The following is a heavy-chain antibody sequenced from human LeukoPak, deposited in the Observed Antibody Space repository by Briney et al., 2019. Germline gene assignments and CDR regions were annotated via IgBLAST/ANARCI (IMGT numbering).Heavy chain of an antibody. V-gene: IGHV5-51*01. CDR1: GYSFTTNW. J-gene: IGHJ6*02. CDR2: IYPGDSST. CDR3: ARHLVVRYYYYGMDV. Sequence: GESLKISCKGSGYSFTTNWIAWVRQMPGKGLEWMGIIYPGDSSTRYSPSFQGQVTISADKSISTAYLQWSSLKASDTAIYYCARHLVVRYYYYGMDVWGQGTTVTVSS. D-gene: IGHD2-15*01.